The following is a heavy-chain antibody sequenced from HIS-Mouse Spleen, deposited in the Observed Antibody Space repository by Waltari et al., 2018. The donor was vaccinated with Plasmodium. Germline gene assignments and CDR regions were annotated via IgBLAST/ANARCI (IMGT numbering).Heavy chain of an antibody. Sequence: QVQLQQWGAELLKPSETLSLTCAVYGGSFSGYYWSWIRQPPGKGLEWIGEINHSGSTNYNPSLKSRVTISVDTSKNQFSLKLSSVTAADTAVYYCARLVVVASKDSYWGQGTLVTVSS. CDR3: ARLVVVASKDSY. D-gene: IGHD2-15*01. V-gene: IGHV4-34*01. CDR1: GGSFSGYY. J-gene: IGHJ4*02. CDR2: INHSGST.